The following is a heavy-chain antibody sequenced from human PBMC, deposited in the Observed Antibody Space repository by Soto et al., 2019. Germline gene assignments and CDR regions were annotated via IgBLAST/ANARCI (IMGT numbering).Heavy chain of an antibody. D-gene: IGHD2-15*01. V-gene: IGHV3-23*01. J-gene: IGHJ6*03. CDR3: AKRAYCSGGSCYGEDYYYYMDV. CDR2: ISGSGGST. Sequence: GGSLRLSCAASGFTFSSYAMSWVRQAPGKGLEWVSAISGSGGSTYYADSVKGRFTISRDNSKNTLYLQMNSLRAEDTAVYYCAKRAYCSGGSCYGEDYYYYMDVWGKGTTVTVSS. CDR1: GFTFSSYA.